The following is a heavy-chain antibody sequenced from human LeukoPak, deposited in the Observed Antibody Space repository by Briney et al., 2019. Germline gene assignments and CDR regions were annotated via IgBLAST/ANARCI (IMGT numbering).Heavy chain of an antibody. CDR2: IWYDRSNK. CDR1: GFTFSSYG. CDR3: AGGQNYYGSGSYP. D-gene: IGHD3-10*01. V-gene: IGHV3-33*01. J-gene: IGHJ5*02. Sequence: PGRSLRLSCAASGFTFSSYGMHWVRQAPGKGLEWVAVIWYDRSNKYCADSVKGRFTISRDNSKNTLYLQMNSLRAEDTAVYYCAGGQNYYGSGSYPWGQGTLVTVSS.